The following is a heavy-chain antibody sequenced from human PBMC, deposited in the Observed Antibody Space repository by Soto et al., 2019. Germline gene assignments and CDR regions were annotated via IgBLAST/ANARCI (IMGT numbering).Heavy chain of an antibody. CDR3: ARDRVVVVAATRANWFDP. J-gene: IGHJ5*02. D-gene: IGHD2-15*01. CDR1: GCTFTSYA. V-gene: IGHV1-3*01. Sequence: ASVKVSCKASGCTFTSYAMHWVRQAPGQRLEWMGWINAGNGNTKYSQKFQGRVTITRDTSASTAYMELSSLRSEDTAVYYCARDRVVVVAATRANWFDPWGQGTLVTVSS. CDR2: INAGNGNT.